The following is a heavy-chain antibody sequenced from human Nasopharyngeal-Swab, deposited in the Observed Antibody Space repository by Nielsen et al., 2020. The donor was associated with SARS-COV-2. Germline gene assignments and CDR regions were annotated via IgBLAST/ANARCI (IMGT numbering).Heavy chain of an antibody. Sequence: LSLTCAASGFTFSSYGMHWVRQAPGKGLEWVAVIWYDGSNKYYADSVKGRFTISRDNSKNTLYLQMNSLRAEDTAVYYCARGQQWLLTPTYFDYWGQGTLVTVSS. CDR1: GFTFSSYG. J-gene: IGHJ4*02. CDR3: ARGQQWLLTPTYFDY. D-gene: IGHD6-19*01. CDR2: IWYDGSNK. V-gene: IGHV3-33*01.